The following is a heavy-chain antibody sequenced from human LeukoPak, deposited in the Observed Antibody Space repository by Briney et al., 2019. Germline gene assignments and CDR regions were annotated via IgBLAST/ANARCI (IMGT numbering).Heavy chain of an antibody. CDR1: GFTFSNAW. J-gene: IGHJ4*02. Sequence: GSLRLSCAASGFTFSNAWMSWVRQAPGKGLEWVGRIKSKTDGGTTDYAAPVKGRFTISRDDSKNTLYLQMNSLKTEDTAVYYCTTDTTTVTTVEFDYWGQGTLVTVSS. V-gene: IGHV3-15*01. D-gene: IGHD4-17*01. CDR2: IKSKTDGGTT. CDR3: TTDTTTVTTVEFDY.